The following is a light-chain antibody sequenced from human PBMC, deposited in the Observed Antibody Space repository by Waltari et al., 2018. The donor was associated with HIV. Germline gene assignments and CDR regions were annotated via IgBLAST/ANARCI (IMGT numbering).Light chain of an antibody. CDR2: DAS. CDR1: QSVSGY. CDR3: QQRSKG. Sequence: EIVLTQYPATLSLSPGERATLSCRASQSVSGYLAWYQQKPGQAPRLLIYDASNRATGIPARFSGSGSGTDFTLTISSLEPEDFAVYYCQQRSKGFGGGTKVEIK. J-gene: IGKJ4*01. V-gene: IGKV3-11*01.